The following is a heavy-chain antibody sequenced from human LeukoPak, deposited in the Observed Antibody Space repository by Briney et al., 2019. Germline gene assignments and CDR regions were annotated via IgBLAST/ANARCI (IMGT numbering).Heavy chain of an antibody. D-gene: IGHD2-2*02. CDR1: GFTFSSYA. J-gene: IGHJ4*02. CDR2: ISGSGGRT. V-gene: IGHV3-23*01. Sequence: GGSLRLSCAASGFTFSSYAMSWVRQAPGKGLEWVSAISGSGGRTYYADSVKGRFTISRDISKNTLYLQMNSLRAEDTAMYYCARLGFVVPAVIFDYWGQGTLVTVSS. CDR3: ARLGFVVPAVIFDY.